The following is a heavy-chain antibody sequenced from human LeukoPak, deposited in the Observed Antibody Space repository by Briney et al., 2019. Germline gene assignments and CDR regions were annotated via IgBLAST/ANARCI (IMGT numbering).Heavy chain of an antibody. V-gene: IGHV1-2*02. CDR3: ARASYGGSQGEYNWFDP. CDR2: INPNSGGT. J-gene: IGHJ5*02. D-gene: IGHD4-23*01. CDR1: GYTFTGCY. Sequence: GASVKVSCKASGYTFTGCYMHWVRQAPGQGLEWMGWINPNSGGTNYAQKFQGRVTMTRDTSISTAYMELSRLRSDDTAVYYCARASYGGSQGEYNWFDPWGQGTLVTVSS.